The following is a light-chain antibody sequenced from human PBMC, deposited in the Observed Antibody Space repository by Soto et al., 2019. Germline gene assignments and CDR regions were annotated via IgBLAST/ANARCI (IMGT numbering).Light chain of an antibody. CDR3: QQSYNTPPWT. J-gene: IGKJ1*01. V-gene: IGKV1-39*01. CDR2: AAS. Sequence: DVQMTQSPSSLSASVGDRVTITCRASQSISSYLNWYQVKPGKAPKLLIYAASNLETGVPSRFSGSGSGTDFTLTISSLRPEDFATYYCQQSYNTPPWTFGQGTKVEIK. CDR1: QSISSY.